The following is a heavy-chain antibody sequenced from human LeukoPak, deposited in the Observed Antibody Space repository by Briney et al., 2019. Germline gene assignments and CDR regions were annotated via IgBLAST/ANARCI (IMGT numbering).Heavy chain of an antibody. CDR3: ARDDVSRLGMDA. Sequence: GGSLRLSCAASGFTFSSYSMNWVRQAPGKGLEWVSSISSSSSYIYYADSVKGRFTISRDNAKNSLYLQMNSLRAEDTAVYYCARDDVSRLGMDAWGQGTTVTVSS. D-gene: IGHD3-10*02. CDR2: ISSSSSYI. CDR1: GFTFSSYS. J-gene: IGHJ6*02. V-gene: IGHV3-21*01.